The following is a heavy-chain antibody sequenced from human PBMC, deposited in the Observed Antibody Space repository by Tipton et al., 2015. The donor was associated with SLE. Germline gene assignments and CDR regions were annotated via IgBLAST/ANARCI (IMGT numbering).Heavy chain of an antibody. V-gene: IGHV1-69*01. Sequence: QVQLVQSGAEVKKPGSSVKVSCKASGGTFSSYAISWVRQAPGQGLEWMGGFIPIFGTAHYAQKFQGRVTITADESTSTAYMELSSLRSEDTAVYYCASSPKYSSSHYYYYMDVWGKGTTVTVSS. J-gene: IGHJ6*03. CDR1: GGTFSSYA. D-gene: IGHD6-6*01. CDR2: FIPIFGTA. CDR3: ASSPKYSSSHYYYYMDV.